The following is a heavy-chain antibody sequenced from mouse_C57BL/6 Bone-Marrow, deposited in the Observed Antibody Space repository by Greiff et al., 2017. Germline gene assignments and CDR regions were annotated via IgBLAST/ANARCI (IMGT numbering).Heavy chain of an antibody. Sequence: EVQLQESGGGLVQPGGSMKLSCVASGFTFSNYWMNWVRQSPEKGLEWVAQIRLKSDNYATHYAESVKGRFTISRADPKSSVYLQMNNLRSEESGIYYCTGFSYAVDYWGQGTSVTVSS. J-gene: IGHJ4*01. CDR2: IRLKSDNYAT. V-gene: IGHV6-3*01. CDR3: TGFSYAVDY. CDR1: GFTFSNYW.